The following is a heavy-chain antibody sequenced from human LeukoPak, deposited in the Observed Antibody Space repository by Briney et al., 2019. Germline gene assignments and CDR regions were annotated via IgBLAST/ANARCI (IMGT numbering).Heavy chain of an antibody. Sequence: SVKVSCKASGGTFSSYAISWVRQAPGQGLEWMGGIIPIFGTANYAQKFQGRVTITADKSTSTAYMELSSLRSEDTAVYYCARENRAYDILTGYQYNWFDPWGQGTLVTVSS. D-gene: IGHD3-9*01. CDR2: IIPIFGTA. V-gene: IGHV1-69*06. CDR3: ARENRAYDILTGYQYNWFDP. CDR1: GGTFSSYA. J-gene: IGHJ5*02.